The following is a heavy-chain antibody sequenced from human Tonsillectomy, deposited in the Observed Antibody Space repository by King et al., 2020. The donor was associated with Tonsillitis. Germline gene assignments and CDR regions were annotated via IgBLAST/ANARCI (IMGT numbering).Heavy chain of an antibody. V-gene: IGHV4-31*03. CDR3: ARYNYGRYSVPTSYFDF. CDR1: GGSISSGNSY. J-gene: IGHJ4*02. CDR2: MSYSGST. Sequence: VQLQESGPGLVKPSQTLSLTCTVSGGSISSGNSYWSWIRQHPGQGLEWIGYMSYSGSTYYNPSLKSRLTISVDTSQNQFSLKLSFMTAADTAVYYWARYNYGRYSVPTSYFDFWGQGTLITVSS. D-gene: IGHD4-23*01.